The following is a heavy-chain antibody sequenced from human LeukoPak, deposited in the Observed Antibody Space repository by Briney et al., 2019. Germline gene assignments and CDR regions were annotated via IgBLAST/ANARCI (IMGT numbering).Heavy chain of an antibody. CDR3: ARVRIAATEGPFDY. V-gene: IGHV3-30*03. D-gene: IGHD6-13*01. CDR1: GFTFSSYG. Sequence: PGGSLRLSCAASGFTFSSYGMHWVRQAPGKGLEWVAVISYDGSNKYYADSVKGRFTISRDNSKNTLYLQMNSLRVEDTAVYYCARVRIAATEGPFDYWGQGTLVTVSS. J-gene: IGHJ4*02. CDR2: ISYDGSNK.